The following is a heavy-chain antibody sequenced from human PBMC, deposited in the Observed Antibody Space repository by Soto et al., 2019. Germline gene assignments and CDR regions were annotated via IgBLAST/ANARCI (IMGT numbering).Heavy chain of an antibody. CDR2: VIPAFNTS. D-gene: IGHD4-17*01. V-gene: IGHV1-69*13. J-gene: IGHJ4*02. CDR1: GGAFGRYS. Sequence: SVKVSCKASGGAFGRYSVSWVRQAPGQGLEWIGGVIPAFNTSNYSLKFQGRVAIFADLSTSTVFMELRSLRSEDTALYYCARGDEMTAVTIFEYWGQGTLVTVSS. CDR3: ARGDEMTAVTIFEY.